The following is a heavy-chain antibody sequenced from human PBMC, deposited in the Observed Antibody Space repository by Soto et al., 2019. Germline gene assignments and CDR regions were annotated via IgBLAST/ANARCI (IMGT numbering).Heavy chain of an antibody. Sequence: ASGKVSWKESCFTFTRNGISWGRQAPGQGLEWMGWISAYNGNTNYAQKLQGRVTMTTDTSTSTAYMELRSLRSDDTAVYYCARDSGSYSSGWYGVNWFDPWGQGTLVTVSS. D-gene: IGHD6-19*01. CDR1: CFTFTRNG. V-gene: IGHV1-18*04. J-gene: IGHJ5*02. CDR3: ARDSGSYSSGWYGVNWFDP. CDR2: ISAYNGNT.